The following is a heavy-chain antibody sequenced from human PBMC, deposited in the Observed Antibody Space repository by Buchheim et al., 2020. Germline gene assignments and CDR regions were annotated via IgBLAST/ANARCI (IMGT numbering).Heavy chain of an antibody. V-gene: IGHV3-48*03. CDR2: ISSSGSTI. CDR1: VFTFRSYE. CDR3: ARDPLDSGNLNFDY. Sequence: EVQLVESGGGLVQPGGSLRLSCAASVFTFRSYEMNWVRQAPGTGLEWVSFISSSGSTIYYADSVKGRFTLSRDNPKNSLYLQMNSLRAEDTAVYYCARDPLDSGNLNFDYWGQGTL. J-gene: IGHJ4*02. D-gene: IGHD3-10*01.